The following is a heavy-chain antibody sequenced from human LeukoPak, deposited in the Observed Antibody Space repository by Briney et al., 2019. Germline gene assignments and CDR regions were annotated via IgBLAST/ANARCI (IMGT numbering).Heavy chain of an antibody. J-gene: IGHJ4*02. CDR1: GFTFSGSA. V-gene: IGHV3-73*01. Sequence: GGSLRFSCAASGFTFSGSAMHWVRQASGKGLEWVGRIRSKANSYATAYAASVKGRFTISRDDSKNTAYLQMNSLKTEDTAVYYCTRLNSYSSGYSYWGQGTLVTVSS. CDR3: TRLNSYSSGYSY. D-gene: IGHD3-22*01. CDR2: IRSKANSYAT.